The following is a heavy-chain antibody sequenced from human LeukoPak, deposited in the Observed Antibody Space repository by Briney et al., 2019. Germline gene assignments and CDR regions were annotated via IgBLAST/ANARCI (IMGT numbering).Heavy chain of an antibody. Sequence: SETLSLACAVYGGSFSGYYWSWIRQPPGKGLEWIGEINHSGSTNYNPSLKSRVTISVDTSKNQFSLKLSSVTAADTAVYYCASSIAVAPLPFDYWGQGTLVTVPS. D-gene: IGHD6-19*01. CDR1: GGSFSGYY. V-gene: IGHV4-34*01. CDR2: INHSGST. CDR3: ASSIAVAPLPFDY. J-gene: IGHJ4*02.